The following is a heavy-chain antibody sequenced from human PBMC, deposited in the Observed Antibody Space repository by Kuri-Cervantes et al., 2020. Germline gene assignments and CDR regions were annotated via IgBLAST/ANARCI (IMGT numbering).Heavy chain of an antibody. CDR3: ARESRAARPMVYYFDY. J-gene: IGHJ4*02. D-gene: IGHD6-6*01. Sequence: GESLKISCAAPGFTFSSYWMSWVRQAPGKGLEWVANIKQDGSEKYYVDSVKGRFTISRDNSKNTLYLQMNSLRAEDTAVYYCARESRAARPMVYYFDYWGQGTLVTVSS. CDR1: GFTFSSYW. CDR2: IKQDGSEK. V-gene: IGHV3-7*01.